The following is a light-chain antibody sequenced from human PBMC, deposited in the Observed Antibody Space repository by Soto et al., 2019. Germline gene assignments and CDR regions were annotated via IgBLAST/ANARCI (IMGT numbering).Light chain of an antibody. J-gene: IGKJ1*01. CDR2: GAS. Sequence: EIVMTQSPATLSVSPGERATLSCRASQSVSSNLAWYQQKPGQAPSLLIYGASTRATGIPARFSGSASGTEFTLTISSLQSEDFAVYYCQQYITWPRTFGQGTKVEIK. V-gene: IGKV3-15*01. CDR1: QSVSSN. CDR3: QQYITWPRT.